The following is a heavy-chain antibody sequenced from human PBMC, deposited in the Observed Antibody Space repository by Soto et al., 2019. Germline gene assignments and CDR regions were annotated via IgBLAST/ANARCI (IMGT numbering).Heavy chain of an antibody. J-gene: IGHJ3*02. Sequence: SETLSLTCTVSGGSISSYYWSWIRQPPGKGLEWIGYIYYSGSTNYNPSLKSRVTISVDTSKNQFSLKLSSVTAADTAVYYCARRNSGWRNAFYIWGQGTMVTVSS. D-gene: IGHD6-19*01. CDR3: ARRNSGWRNAFYI. CDR2: IYYSGST. CDR1: GGSISSYY. V-gene: IGHV4-59*01.